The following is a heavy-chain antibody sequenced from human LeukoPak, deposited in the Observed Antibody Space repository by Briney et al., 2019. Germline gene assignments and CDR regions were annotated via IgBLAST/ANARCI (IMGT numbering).Heavy chain of an antibody. CDR1: GGTFSSYA. CDR3: ARDETVGAQSSFQH. J-gene: IGHJ1*01. CDR2: INPSGGST. V-gene: IGHV1-46*01. D-gene: IGHD1-26*01. Sequence: ASVKVSCKASGGTFSSYAISWVRQAPGQGLEWMGIINPSGGSTSYAQKFQGRVTMTRDMSTSTVYMELSSLRSEDTAVYYCARDETVGAQSSFQHWGQGTLVTVSS.